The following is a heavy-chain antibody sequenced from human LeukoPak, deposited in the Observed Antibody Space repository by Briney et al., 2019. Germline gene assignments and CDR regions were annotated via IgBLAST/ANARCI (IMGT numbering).Heavy chain of an antibody. CDR2: INHSGST. Sequence: SETLSLTCAGYGGSFSGYYWSWIRQPPGKGLEWLGEINHSGSTNYNPSLKSRVTISVDTSKNQFSLKLSSVTAADTAVYYCARHRATYYYGSGGTDYWGQGTLVTVSS. CDR3: ARHRATYYYGSGGTDY. CDR1: GGSFSGYY. D-gene: IGHD3-10*01. J-gene: IGHJ4*02. V-gene: IGHV4-34*01.